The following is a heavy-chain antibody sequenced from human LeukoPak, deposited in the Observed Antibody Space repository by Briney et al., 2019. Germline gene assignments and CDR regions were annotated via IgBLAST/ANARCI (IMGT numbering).Heavy chain of an antibody. CDR3: TTLSDYYDSSGYYYPN. J-gene: IGHJ4*02. Sequence: GGSLRLSCAASGVTFSSHWMSWVRQAPGKGLEWVANIKHDGSEKYYVGSVKGRFTISRDNAKNSLYLQMNSLKTEDTAVYYCTTLSDYYDSSGYYYPNWGQGTLVTVSS. CDR2: IKHDGSEK. V-gene: IGHV3-7*05. CDR1: GVTFSSHW. D-gene: IGHD3-22*01.